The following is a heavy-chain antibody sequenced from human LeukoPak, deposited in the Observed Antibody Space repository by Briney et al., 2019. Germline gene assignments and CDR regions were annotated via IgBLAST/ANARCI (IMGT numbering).Heavy chain of an antibody. D-gene: IGHD3-3*01. V-gene: IGHV3-23*01. CDR2: ISGSGGST. CDR3: AKDTRQGRITIFGEVIIPRYYFDY. CDR1: GFTFSSYA. J-gene: IGHJ4*02. Sequence: PGGSLRLSCAASGFTFSSYAMSWVRQAPGKGLEWVSAISGSGGSTYYADSVKGRFTISRDNSKNTLYLQMNSLRAEDTAVYYCAKDTRQGRITIFGEVIIPRYYFDYWGQGTLVTVSS.